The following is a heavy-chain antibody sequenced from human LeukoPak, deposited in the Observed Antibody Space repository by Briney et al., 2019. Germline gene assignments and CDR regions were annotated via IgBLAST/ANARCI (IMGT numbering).Heavy chain of an antibody. V-gene: IGHV3-23*01. CDR3: AKDGYDYYYYYMDV. Sequence: GGSLRLSCAASGFTFSSYDMSWVPQAPGKGLECVSAISGSGGSTYYADSVKGLFTISRDNSKNTLYLQMNSLRAEDTAVYYCAKDGYDYYYYYMDVWGKGTTVTVSS. D-gene: IGHD1-1*01. CDR1: GFTFSSYD. CDR2: ISGSGGST. J-gene: IGHJ6*03.